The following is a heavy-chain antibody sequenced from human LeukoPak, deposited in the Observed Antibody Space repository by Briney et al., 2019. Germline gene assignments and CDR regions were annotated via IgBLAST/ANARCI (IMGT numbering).Heavy chain of an antibody. CDR1: GFIFSTYW. D-gene: IGHD1-26*01. V-gene: IGHV3-74*03. CDR3: GRDQDGPGATIDF. CDR2: ITSDGSGT. Sequence: GGSLRLSCEVSGFIFSTYWMIWVRQAPGKGLEWVSRITSDGSGTTYADSVRGRFTVSRDNSRNTLSLQMNSLRDGDTALYYCGRDQDGPGATIDFWGQGTLVTVSS. J-gene: IGHJ4*02.